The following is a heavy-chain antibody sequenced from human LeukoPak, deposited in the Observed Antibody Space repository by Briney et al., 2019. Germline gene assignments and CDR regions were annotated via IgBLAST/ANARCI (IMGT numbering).Heavy chain of an antibody. D-gene: IGHD3-16*01. CDR3: ARDNDSRDPPHFDY. CDR1: GYTFTGYY. J-gene: IGHJ4*02. CDR2: INPNSGGT. V-gene: IGHV1-2*02. Sequence: ASVKVSCKASGYTFTGYYMHWVRQAPGQGLEWMGWINPNSGGTNYAQKFQGRVTMTRDTSISTAYMELSRLRSDDTAVYYCARDNDSRDPPHFDYWGQGTLVTASS.